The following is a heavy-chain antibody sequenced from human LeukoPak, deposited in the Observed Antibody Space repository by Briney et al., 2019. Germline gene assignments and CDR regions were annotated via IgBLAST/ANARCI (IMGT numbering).Heavy chain of an antibody. D-gene: IGHD2-8*01. CDR3: AKNRRCNY. V-gene: IGHV3-30*02. J-gene: IGHJ4*02. CDR1: GFSFSDYD. CDR2: IRYDGTNT. Sequence: GGSLRLSCAASGFSFSDYDMHWVRQAPGKGLEWVTFIRYDGTNTYADSVKGRFTISRDNSKNTVYLQMNSLRTEDTALYYCAKNRRCNYWGQGTLVTVSS.